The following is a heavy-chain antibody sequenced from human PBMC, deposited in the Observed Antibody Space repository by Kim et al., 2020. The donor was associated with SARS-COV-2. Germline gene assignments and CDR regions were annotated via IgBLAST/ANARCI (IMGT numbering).Heavy chain of an antibody. CDR2: GNT. Sequence: GNTGYAQKFQGRVIMTRNTSISTAYMELSSLRSEDTAVYYCARGGSLDDYWGQGTLVTVSS. V-gene: IGHV1-8*01. J-gene: IGHJ4*02. CDR3: ARGGSLDDY. D-gene: IGHD2-15*01.